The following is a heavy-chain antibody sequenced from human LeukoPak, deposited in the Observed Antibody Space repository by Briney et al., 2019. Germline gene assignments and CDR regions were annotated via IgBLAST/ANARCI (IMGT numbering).Heavy chain of an antibody. D-gene: IGHD6-13*01. V-gene: IGHV1-69*13. CDR1: GYTFTSYA. Sequence: SVKVSCKASGYTFTSYAISWVRQAPGQGLEWMGGIIPIFGTANYAQKFQGRVTITADESTSTAYMELSSLRSEDTAVYYCASSRIAAAGTSDYWGQGTLVTVSS. CDR3: ASSRIAAAGTSDY. J-gene: IGHJ4*02. CDR2: IIPIFGTA.